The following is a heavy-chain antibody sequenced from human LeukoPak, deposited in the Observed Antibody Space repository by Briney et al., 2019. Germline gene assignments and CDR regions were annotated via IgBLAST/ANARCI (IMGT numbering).Heavy chain of an antibody. CDR2: INPNSGGT. J-gene: IGHJ4*02. CDR3: ALGYYDSSGYYPGY. D-gene: IGHD3-22*01. V-gene: IGHV1-2*02. Sequence: ASVKVSCKASGYTFTGCYMHWVRQAPGQGLEWMGWINPNSGGTNYAQKFQGRVTMTRDTSISTAYMELSRLRSDDTAVYYCALGYYDSSGYYPGYWGQGTLVTVSS. CDR1: GYTFTGCY.